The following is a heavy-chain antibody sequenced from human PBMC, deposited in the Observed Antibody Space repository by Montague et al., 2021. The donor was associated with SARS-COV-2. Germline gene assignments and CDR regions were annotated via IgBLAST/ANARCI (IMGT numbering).Heavy chain of an antibody. CDR3: ARQSPVTMIVVVISGRFDY. J-gene: IGHJ4*02. CDR2: IYYSGST. Sequence: SETLSLTRTLSGGSISSSSYYWGWIRQPPGKGLEWIGSIYYSGSTYYXPSLKSRVTISVDTSKNQFSLKLSSVTAADTAAYYCARQSPVTMIVVVISGRFDYWGQGTLVTVSS. CDR1: GGSISSSSYY. D-gene: IGHD3-22*01. V-gene: IGHV4-39*01.